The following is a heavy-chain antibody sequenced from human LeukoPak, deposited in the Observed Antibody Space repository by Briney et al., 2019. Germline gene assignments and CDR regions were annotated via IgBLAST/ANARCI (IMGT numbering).Heavy chain of an antibody. V-gene: IGHV3-30-3*01. D-gene: IGHD2-2*02. Sequence: GGSLRLSCAASGFTFSSYAMHWVRQAPGKGLEWVAVISYDGSNKYYADSVKGRFTISRDNSKNTLYLQMNSLRAEDTAVYYCARDAAPAAIRTIDYWGQGTLVTVSS. CDR2: ISYDGSNK. CDR3: ARDAAPAAIRTIDY. CDR1: GFTFSSYA. J-gene: IGHJ4*02.